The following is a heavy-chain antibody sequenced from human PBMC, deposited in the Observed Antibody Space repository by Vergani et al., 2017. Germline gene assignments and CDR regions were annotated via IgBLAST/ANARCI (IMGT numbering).Heavy chain of an antibody. CDR2: INPSGGST. D-gene: IGHD6-13*01. J-gene: IGHJ2*01. CDR3: ARETQYSSSWFVSRYFDL. CDR1: GYTFTSYY. Sequence: QVQLVQSGAEVKKPGASVKVSCKASGYTFTSYYMHWVRQAPGQGLEWMGIINPSGGSTSYAQKFQGRVTMTRDTSTSTVYMELSRLRSDDTAVYYCARETQYSSSWFVSRYFDLWGRGTLVTVSS. V-gene: IGHV1-46*01.